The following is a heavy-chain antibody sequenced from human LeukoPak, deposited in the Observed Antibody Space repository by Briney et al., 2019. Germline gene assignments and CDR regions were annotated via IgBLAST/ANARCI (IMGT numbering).Heavy chain of an antibody. CDR2: IRYDGSNK. D-gene: IGHD7-27*01. Sequence: GGSLRLSCAASGFTFSSYGMHWIRQAPGQGLEWVAFIRYDGSNKYYADSVKGRFTISRDNSKNTLYLQMNSLRAEDTAVYFCAKATFALGCFDYWGQGTLVTVSS. CDR1: GFTFSSYG. CDR3: AKATFALGCFDY. J-gene: IGHJ4*02. V-gene: IGHV3-30*02.